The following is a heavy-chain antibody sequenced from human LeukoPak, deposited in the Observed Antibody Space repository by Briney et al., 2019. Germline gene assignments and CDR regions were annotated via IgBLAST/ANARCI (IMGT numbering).Heavy chain of an antibody. CDR2: IIPIFGTA. CDR3: ARGGEMATINSMDY. CDR1: GGTFSSYA. J-gene: IGHJ4*02. Sequence: ASVKVSCKASGGTFSSYAISWVRQAPGQGLEWMGGIIPIFGTANYAQKFQGRVTTTTDESTSTAYMELSSLRSEDTAVYYCARGGEMATINSMDYWGQGTLVTVSS. D-gene: IGHD5-24*01. V-gene: IGHV1-69*05.